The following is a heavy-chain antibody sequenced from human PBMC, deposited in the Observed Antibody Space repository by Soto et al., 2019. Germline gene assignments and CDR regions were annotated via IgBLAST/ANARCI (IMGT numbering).Heavy chain of an antibody. Sequence: QLHLVQSGAVVKKPGASVTVSCSASGYPVTAYYMHWVRQAPGRGLEWMGGINPATGAAKYTQTFQGRVTMPRDTSTSTVFMELSCLTSENTAVFYCARGGGVGVAGSAAFDMCGQGTLVTVSS. CDR2: INPATGAA. CDR3: ARGGGVGVAGSAAFDM. J-gene: IGHJ3*02. CDR1: GYPVTAYY. D-gene: IGHD3-3*01. V-gene: IGHV1-2*02.